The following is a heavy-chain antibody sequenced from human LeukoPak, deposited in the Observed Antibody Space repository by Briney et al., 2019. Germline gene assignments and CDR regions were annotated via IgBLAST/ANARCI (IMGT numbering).Heavy chain of an antibody. CDR1: GYTFTGYY. Sequence: GASVKVSCKASGYTFTGYYIHWVRQAPGQGLEWMGWINPNSGGTNYAQKFQGRVTMTRDTSISTAYMELSRLRSDDTAVYSCARDSSRVRASAFDIWGGRTMVTVSS. D-gene: IGHD3-10*01. CDR2: INPNSGGT. CDR3: ARDSSRVRASAFDI. V-gene: IGHV1-2*02. J-gene: IGHJ3*02.